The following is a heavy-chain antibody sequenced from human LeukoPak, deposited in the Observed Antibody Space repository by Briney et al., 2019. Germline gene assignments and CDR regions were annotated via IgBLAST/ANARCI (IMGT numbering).Heavy chain of an antibody. Sequence: SEPLSPTSTVCGGSTSSYYGRWIRQPRGEGLVVIGYIYYCGSTNYNPSLKRRVTISVDTSKNQFSLKLSSVTAADTAVYYCARAVLGSTYYYYGMDVWGQGTTVTVSS. CDR2: IYYCGST. J-gene: IGHJ6*02. CDR1: GGSTSSYY. CDR3: ARAVLGSTYYYYGMDV. V-gene: IGHV4-59*01. D-gene: IGHD3-10*02.